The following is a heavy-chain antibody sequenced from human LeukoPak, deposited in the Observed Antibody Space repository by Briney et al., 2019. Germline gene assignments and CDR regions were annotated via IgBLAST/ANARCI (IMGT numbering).Heavy chain of an antibody. V-gene: IGHV4-59*01. CDR1: GGPINYYC. CDR3: VRLQPNTGEWAFDI. Sequence: PSETLSLTCTVSGGPINYYCWSWIRQPPGEGLEWIGYISNGGTTNYNPSLKSRVTISVDKSKNQLSLKLGSVTAAETAVYHCVRLQPNTGEWAFDIWGQGTLVTVS. D-gene: IGHD1-1*01. CDR2: ISNGGTT. J-gene: IGHJ3*02.